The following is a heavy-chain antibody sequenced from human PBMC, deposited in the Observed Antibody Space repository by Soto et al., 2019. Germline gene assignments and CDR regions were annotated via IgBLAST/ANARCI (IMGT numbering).Heavy chain of an antibody. CDR2: IYYSGST. CDR3: ARASSVAGPPGLFAY. J-gene: IGHJ4*02. V-gene: IGHV4-31*03. CDR1: GGSISSGGYY. Sequence: PSETLSLTCTVSGGSISSGGYYWSWIRQHPGKGLEWIGYIYYSGSTYYNPSLKSRVTISVDTSKNQFSLKLSSVTAADTAVYYCARASSVAGPPGLFAYWGQGTLVTVSS. D-gene: IGHD6-19*01.